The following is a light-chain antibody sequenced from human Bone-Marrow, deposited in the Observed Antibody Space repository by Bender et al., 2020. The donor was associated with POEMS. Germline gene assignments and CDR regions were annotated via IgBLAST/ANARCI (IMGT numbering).Light chain of an antibody. CDR2: EGT. CDR1: SSDVGAYNL. V-gene: IGLV2-23*01. Sequence: QSALTQPPSASGSPGQSVTISCTGTSSDVGAYNLVSWYQQHPGKAPKLLIYEGTKRPSAVSNRFSGSKSGNTDSLTISGLQAEDEADYSCCAYAGDSIVLFGGGTTLTVL. CDR3: CAYAGDSIVL. J-gene: IGLJ3*02.